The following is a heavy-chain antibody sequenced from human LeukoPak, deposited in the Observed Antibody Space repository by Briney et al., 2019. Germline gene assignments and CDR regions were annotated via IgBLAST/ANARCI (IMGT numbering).Heavy chain of an antibody. CDR1: GGSFSGYY. V-gene: IGHV4-34*01. CDR2: INHSGST. Sequence: SETLSLTCAVYGGSFSGYYWSWIRQPPGKGLEWIGEINHSGSTNYNPSLKSRVTISVDTSKNQFSLKLSSVTAADTAVYYCARGPLWLSRLGLDYWGQGTLVTVSS. D-gene: IGHD3-22*01. CDR3: ARGPLWLSRLGLDY. J-gene: IGHJ4*02.